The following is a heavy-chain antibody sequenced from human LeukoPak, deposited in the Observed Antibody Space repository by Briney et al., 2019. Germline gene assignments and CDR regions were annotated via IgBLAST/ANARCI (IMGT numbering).Heavy chain of an antibody. CDR2: IWYDGSNK. CDR3: AKSGSRKDHYFHYMDV. V-gene: IGHV3-33*03. CDR1: GFTFSSYG. J-gene: IGHJ6*03. Sequence: GGSLRLSCAASGFTFSSYGMHWVRQAPGKGLEWVAVIWYDGSNKYYAGSVKGRFTISRDTRTNSLFLQMNGLTPDDTALYYCAKSGSRKDHYFHYMDVWGKGTTVTVSS.